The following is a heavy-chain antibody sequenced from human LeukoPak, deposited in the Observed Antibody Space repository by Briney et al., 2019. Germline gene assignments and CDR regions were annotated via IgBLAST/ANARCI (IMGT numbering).Heavy chain of an antibody. Sequence: SETLSLTCTVSGGSISSYYWSWIRQPPGKGLEWIGYIYYSGSTNYNPSLKSRVTISVDTSKNQFSLKLSSVTAADTAVYYCARGEGSYYYDRWGQGTLVTVSS. CDR2: IYYSGST. CDR1: GGSISSYY. J-gene: IGHJ4*02. D-gene: IGHD3-22*01. CDR3: ARGEGSYYYDR. V-gene: IGHV4-59*01.